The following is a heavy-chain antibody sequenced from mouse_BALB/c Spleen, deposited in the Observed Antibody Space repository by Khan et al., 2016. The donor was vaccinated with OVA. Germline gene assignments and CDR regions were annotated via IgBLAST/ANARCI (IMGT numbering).Heavy chain of an antibody. D-gene: IGHD3-1*01. J-gene: IGHJ3*01. CDR2: IYPGSGNT. CDR3: ARDWGSWFPY. Sequence: QVQLKQSGAELARPGASVKLSCKASGYTFTDYNINWVKERTGQGLEWIGEIYPGSGNTYYNEKFKGKATLTADKSSSTVYMQLSSLTSEDSAVYFCARDWGSWFPYWGQGTLLTVSA. CDR1: GYTFTDYN. V-gene: IGHV1-77*01.